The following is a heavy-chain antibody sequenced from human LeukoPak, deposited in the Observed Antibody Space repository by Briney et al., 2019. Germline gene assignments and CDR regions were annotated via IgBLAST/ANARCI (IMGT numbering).Heavy chain of an antibody. CDR3: ASVITIFGVAVYYFDY. J-gene: IGHJ4*02. V-gene: IGHV1-3*01. CDR1: GYTFTSYA. CDR2: INAGNGNT. D-gene: IGHD3-3*01. Sequence: ASVKVSCKDSGYTFTSYAMHWVRQAPGQRLEWMGWINAGNGNTKYSQKFQGRVTITRDTSASTAYMELSSLRSEDTAVYYCASVITIFGVAVYYFDYWGQGTLVTVSS.